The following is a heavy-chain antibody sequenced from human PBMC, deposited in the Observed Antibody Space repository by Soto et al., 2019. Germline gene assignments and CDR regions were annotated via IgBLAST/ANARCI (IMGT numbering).Heavy chain of an antibody. CDR1: GFTFGSNW. Sequence: EVQLVESGGGLLQPGGSLRLSCAASGFTFGSNWMHWVRQVPGKGLVWVSRINSDGSSTTYADSVKGRYTISRDNAKNTLYLQMNGLRPEDTAVYYCAREGGSGSSPVGWFDPWGQGTPVTVSS. J-gene: IGHJ5*02. V-gene: IGHV3-74*01. CDR2: INSDGSST. CDR3: AREGGSGSSPVGWFDP. D-gene: IGHD1-26*01.